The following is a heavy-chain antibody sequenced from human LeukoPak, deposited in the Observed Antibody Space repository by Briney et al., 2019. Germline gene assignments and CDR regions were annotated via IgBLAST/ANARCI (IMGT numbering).Heavy chain of an antibody. CDR3: ARLRAIDDILTGFDY. D-gene: IGHD3-9*01. J-gene: IGHJ4*02. CDR2: FDPEDGET. CDR1: GYTLTELS. V-gene: IGHV1-24*01. Sequence: ASVKVSCKVSGYTLTELSMHWVRQAPGKGLEWMGGFDPEDGETIYAQKFQGRVTMTEDTSTDTAYMELRSLRSDDTAVYYCARLRAIDDILTGFDYWGQGTLVTVSS.